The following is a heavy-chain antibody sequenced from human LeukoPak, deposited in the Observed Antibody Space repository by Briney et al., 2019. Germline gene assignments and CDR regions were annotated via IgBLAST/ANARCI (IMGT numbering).Heavy chain of an antibody. Sequence: PGGSLRLSCAASGLTVSSNYMSWVRQAPGKGLEWVSVIYSGGSTYYADSVKGRFTISRDNSKNTLYLQMNSLRVEDTAVYYCARGITYYYDIRGDYFDYWGQGTLVTVSS. V-gene: IGHV3-66*01. J-gene: IGHJ4*02. D-gene: IGHD3-22*01. CDR1: GLTVSSNY. CDR2: IYSGGST. CDR3: ARGITYYYDIRGDYFDY.